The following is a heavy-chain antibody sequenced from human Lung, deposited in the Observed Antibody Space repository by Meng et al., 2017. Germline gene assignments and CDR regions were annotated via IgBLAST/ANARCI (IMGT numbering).Heavy chain of an antibody. CDR3: VRSSAWVRTGFDP. CDR2: IGHSGFT. J-gene: IGHJ5*02. V-gene: IGHV4-39*01. Sequence: LLEAGPPLVEPSAALPLTCSVSGGSTTTSGYYWGSIRQPSGKGLEWIGSIGHSGFTYYTPSLKSLVAVFLDTSKSQFFLMLTSVTAADTAVYYCVRSSAWVRTGFDPWGQGTLVTVSS. D-gene: IGHD6-19*01. CDR1: GGSTTTSGYY.